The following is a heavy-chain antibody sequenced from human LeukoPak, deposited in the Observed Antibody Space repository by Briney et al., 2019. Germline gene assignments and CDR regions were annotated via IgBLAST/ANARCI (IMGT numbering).Heavy chain of an antibody. CDR2: INTNTGNP. CDR1: GYTFTSYA. Sequence: GASVKVSCKASGYTFTSYAMNWVRQAPGQGLEWMGWINTNTGNPTYAQGFTGRFVFSLDTSVSTAYLQISSLKTEDSAVYYCASSQGFLEWLSYFDYWGQGTLVTVSS. CDR3: ASSQGFLEWLSYFDY. J-gene: IGHJ4*02. V-gene: IGHV7-4-1*02. D-gene: IGHD3-3*01.